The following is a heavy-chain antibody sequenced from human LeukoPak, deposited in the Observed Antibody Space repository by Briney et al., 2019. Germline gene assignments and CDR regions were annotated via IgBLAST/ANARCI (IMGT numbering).Heavy chain of an antibody. CDR2: MNPNSGNT. CDR3: ARGLADYGDYVF. J-gene: IGHJ4*02. D-gene: IGHD4-17*01. Sequence: GASVKVSCKASGYTFTSYDINWVRQATGQGLEWMGWMNPNSGNTGYAQEFQGRVTMTRNTSISTAYMELSSLRSEDTAVYYCARGLADYGDYVFWGQGTLVTVSS. V-gene: IGHV1-8*01. CDR1: GYTFTSYD.